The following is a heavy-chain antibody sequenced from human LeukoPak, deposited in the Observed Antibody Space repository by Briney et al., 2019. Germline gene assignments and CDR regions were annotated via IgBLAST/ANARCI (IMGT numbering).Heavy chain of an antibody. D-gene: IGHD2-15*01. CDR2: VNPNSGHT. V-gene: IGHV1-8*01. J-gene: IGHJ4*02. CDR3: ARGAPGSYCSGGSCPYFDY. Sequence: ASVTVSCKSSVYTFTSYDINWVRQASGQGGEGMGWVNPNSGHTGYAQKFQGRVTMTRNTSISTAYMELSSLRSEDTAVYYCARGAPGSYCSGGSCPYFDYWGQGTLVSVSS. CDR1: VYTFTSYD.